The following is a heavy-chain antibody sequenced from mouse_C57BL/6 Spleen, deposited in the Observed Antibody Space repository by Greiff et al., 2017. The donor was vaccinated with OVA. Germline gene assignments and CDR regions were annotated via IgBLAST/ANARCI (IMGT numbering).Heavy chain of an antibody. CDR1: GFTFSSYA. Sequence: DVMLVESGGGLVKPGGSLKLSCAASGFTFSSYAMSWVRQTPEKRLEWVATISDGGSYTSSPDNVKGRFTISRDNAKNNLYLQMSHLKSEDTAMYYCARADGYSWYFDVWGTGTTVTVSS. V-gene: IGHV5-4*03. D-gene: IGHD2-3*01. CDR2: ISDGGSYT. J-gene: IGHJ1*03. CDR3: ARADGYSWYFDV.